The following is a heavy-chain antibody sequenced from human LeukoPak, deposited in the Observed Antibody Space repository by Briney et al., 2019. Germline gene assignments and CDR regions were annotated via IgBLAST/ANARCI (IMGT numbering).Heavy chain of an antibody. CDR3: ARVGCSGGSCYSGYYYYGMDV. CDR1: GGSISTYY. V-gene: IGHV4-59*01. J-gene: IGHJ6*02. D-gene: IGHD2-15*01. Sequence: SETLSLTCSVPGGSISTYYWSWIRQPPGKGLEWVGYIYYSGSTNYNPSLKSRVTISVDTSKNQFSLKLSSVTAADTAVYFCARVGCSGGSCYSGYYYYGMDVWGQGTTVTVSS. CDR2: IYYSGST.